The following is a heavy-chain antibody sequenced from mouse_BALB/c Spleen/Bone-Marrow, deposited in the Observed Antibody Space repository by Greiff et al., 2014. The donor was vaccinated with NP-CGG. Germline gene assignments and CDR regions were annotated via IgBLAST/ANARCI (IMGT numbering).Heavy chain of an antibody. CDR2: INPYNGAT. D-gene: IGHD2-12*01. J-gene: IGHJ3*01. Sequence: EVQLQQSGPELVKPGASVKISCKASGYSFTGYYMHWVKQSHVKSLEWTGRINPYNGATSYNQNFKDKASLTVDKSSSTAYMELHSLTSEDSAVYYCASYDGGFAYWGQGTLVTVSA. CDR1: GYSFTGYY. CDR3: ASYDGGFAY. V-gene: IGHV1-31*01.